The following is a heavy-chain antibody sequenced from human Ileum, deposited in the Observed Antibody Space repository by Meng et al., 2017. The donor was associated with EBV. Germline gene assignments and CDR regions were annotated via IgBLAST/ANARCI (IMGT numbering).Heavy chain of an antibody. Sequence: QGKMKRPGPGLGNPSQPLSLTCTCAGGSVSISSYYWSWIRQPPGKGLEWIGYIYYSGTTNYNPSLESRVTISVDTSKNQFSLKLRSVAASDTAVYYCARGWDTAMDSGWGQGTLVTVSS. CDR2: IYYSGTT. V-gene: IGHV4-61*01. CDR1: GGSVSISSYY. CDR3: ARGWDTAMDSG. J-gene: IGHJ4*02. D-gene: IGHD5-18*01.